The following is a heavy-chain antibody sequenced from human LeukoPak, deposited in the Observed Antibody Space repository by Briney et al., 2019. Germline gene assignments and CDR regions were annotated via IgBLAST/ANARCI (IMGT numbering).Heavy chain of an antibody. Sequence: GGSLRLSXAASGFTFSSYGMHWVRQAPGKGLEWVAVIWYDGSNKYYADSVKGRFTISRDNSKNTLYLQMNSLRAEDTAVYYCAKERLGYCSGGSCAGNWFDPWGQGTLVTVSS. V-gene: IGHV3-33*06. CDR1: GFTFSSYG. J-gene: IGHJ5*02. CDR2: IWYDGSNK. CDR3: AKERLGYCSGGSCAGNWFDP. D-gene: IGHD2-15*01.